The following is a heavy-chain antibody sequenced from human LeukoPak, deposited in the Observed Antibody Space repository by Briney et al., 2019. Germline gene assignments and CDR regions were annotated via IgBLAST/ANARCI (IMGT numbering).Heavy chain of an antibody. CDR1: GFTVSSTY. CDR2: IYSSGST. J-gene: IGHJ4*02. D-gene: IGHD3-10*01. V-gene: IGHV3-53*01. Sequence: GGSLRLSCAASGFTVSSTYMSWVPQAPGQGLEWVSLIYSSGSTFYADSVQGRFTISRDNSKNTLYLQMNSLRAEDTAMYYCARDSSLFPNYFDFWGQGTLVTVSS. CDR3: ARDSSLFPNYFDF.